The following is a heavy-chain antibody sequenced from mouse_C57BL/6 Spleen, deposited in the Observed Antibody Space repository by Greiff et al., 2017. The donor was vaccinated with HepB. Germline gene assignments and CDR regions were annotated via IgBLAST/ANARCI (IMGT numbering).Heavy chain of an antibody. CDR3: ARDDPNWAFDY. D-gene: IGHD4-1*02. V-gene: IGHV5-4*01. CDR1: GFTFSSYA. J-gene: IGHJ2*01. CDR2: ISDGGSYT. Sequence: EVNVVESGGGLVKPGGSLKLSCAASGFTFSSYAMSWVRQTPEKRLEWVATISDGGSYTYYPDNVKGRFTISRDNAKNNLYLQMSHLKSEDTAMYYCARDDPNWAFDYWGQGTTLTVSS.